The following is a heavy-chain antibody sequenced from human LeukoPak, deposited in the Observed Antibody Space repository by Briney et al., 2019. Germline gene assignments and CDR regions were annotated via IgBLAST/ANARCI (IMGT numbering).Heavy chain of an antibody. CDR2: IIEKGNA. D-gene: IGHD3-22*01. V-gene: IGHV4-34*01. J-gene: IGHJ2*01. CDR1: GASFSSYS. Sequence: NSSETLSLTCALYGASFSSYSWSWTWIRQTPEKGLEWIGEIIEKGNANYNPSLKSRVTIDLDTSKNQFSLKLTSMTAADTAMYYCARGYYPPRWYFDLWGRGTLVTVSS. CDR3: ARGYYPPRWYFDL.